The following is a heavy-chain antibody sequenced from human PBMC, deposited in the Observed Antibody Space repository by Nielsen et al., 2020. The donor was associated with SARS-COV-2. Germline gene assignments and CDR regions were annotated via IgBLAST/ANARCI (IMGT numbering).Heavy chain of an antibody. CDR2: IYYSGST. J-gene: IGHJ6*02. V-gene: IGHV4-59*08. CDR3: ARLDCSSTSCYSPYYYYGMDV. Sequence: RQAPGKGLEWIGYIYYSGSTNYNPSLKSRVTISVDTSKNQFSLKLSSVTAADTAVYYRARLDCSSTSCYSPYYYYGMDVWGQGTTVTVSS. D-gene: IGHD2-2*01.